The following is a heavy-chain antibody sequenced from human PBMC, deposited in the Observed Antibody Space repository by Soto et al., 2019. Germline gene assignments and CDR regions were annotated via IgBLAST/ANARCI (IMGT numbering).Heavy chain of an antibody. D-gene: IGHD2-2*02. V-gene: IGHV3-53*02. J-gene: IGHJ4*02. CDR3: ATYTSLDY. CDR2: IYSGGST. Sequence: EVQLVETGGGLIQPGGSLRLSCEASGFTVSNNYMSWVRQAPGKGLEWVSLIYSGGSTFYADSVKGRFTISRDNSKNTLFLQMNNLRAEDTAVYFCATYTSLDYWGQGTLVTVSS. CDR1: GFTVSNNY.